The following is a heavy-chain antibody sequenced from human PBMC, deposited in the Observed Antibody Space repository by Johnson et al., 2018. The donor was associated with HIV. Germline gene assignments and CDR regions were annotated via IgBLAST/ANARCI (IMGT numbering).Heavy chain of an antibody. V-gene: IGHV3-66*01. CDR1: GFTVSSNY. D-gene: IGHD1-14*01. CDR2: IYSGDST. Sequence: VQLVESGGGLVQPGGSLRLSCAASGFTVSSNYMSWVRQAPGKGLEWVSVIYSGDSTYYADSVKGRFIISRDNSKHPLYLQMNRLRADETAVYYCGRSRQVGTPDAFDIWGQGTMVTVSS. J-gene: IGHJ3*02. CDR3: GRSRQVGTPDAFDI.